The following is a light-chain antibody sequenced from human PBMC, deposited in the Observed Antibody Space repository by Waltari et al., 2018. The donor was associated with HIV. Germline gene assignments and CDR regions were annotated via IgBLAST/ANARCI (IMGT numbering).Light chain of an antibody. V-gene: IGLV2-23*02. J-gene: IGLJ2*01. CDR1: SSDVGSYNL. CDR2: EVS. Sequence: QSALTQPASVSGSPGQSITISCTGTSSDVGSYNLVSWYQQHPGKAPKLMIYEVSKPPSVVSNRFSGSKSGNTASLTISGLQAEDEADYYCCSYAGSSTPVFGGGTKLTVL. CDR3: CSYAGSSTPV.